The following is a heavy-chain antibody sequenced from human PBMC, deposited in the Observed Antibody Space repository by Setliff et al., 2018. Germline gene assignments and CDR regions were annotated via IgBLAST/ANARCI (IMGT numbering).Heavy chain of an antibody. J-gene: IGHJ6*03. CDR3: ARMSGFLYLDV. CDR2: IHHSGIT. CDR1: SYSISTGCY. V-gene: IGHV4-38-2*01. Sequence: SETLSLTCDVFSYSISTGCYWGWIRQPPGKGLEWIGYIHHSGITYYNPSLRSRVTLSVDTSKNQFSLKLSSVTAADTAVYYCARMSGFLYLDVWGNGTTVTVSS. D-gene: IGHD3-3*01.